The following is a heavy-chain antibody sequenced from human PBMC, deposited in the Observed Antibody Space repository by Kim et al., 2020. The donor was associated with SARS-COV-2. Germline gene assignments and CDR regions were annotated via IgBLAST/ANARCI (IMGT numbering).Heavy chain of an antibody. Sequence: SETLSLTCTVSGGSISSSSYYWGWIRQPPGKGLEWIGSIYYSGSTYYNPSLKSRVTISVDTSKNQFSLKLSSVTAADTAVYYCARRLGGWRNYGMDVWGQGTTVTGSS. CDR1: GGSISSSSYY. D-gene: IGHD6-19*01. V-gene: IGHV4-39*01. J-gene: IGHJ6*02. CDR2: IYYSGST. CDR3: ARRLGGWRNYGMDV.